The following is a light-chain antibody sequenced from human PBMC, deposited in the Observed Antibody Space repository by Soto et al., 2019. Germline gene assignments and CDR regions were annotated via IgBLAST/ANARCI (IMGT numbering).Light chain of an antibody. J-gene: IGLJ2*01. V-gene: IGLV1-47*02. CDR2: GNN. CDR3: AAWDDSLSVV. CDR1: SSNIGSNY. Sequence: QSVLTQPPSASGTPGQRVTISCSGSSSNIGSNYVYWYQQLPGTAPKLLIYGNNQRPSGVPDRFSGSKSGTSASLAISGLRSEDEADYYGAAWDDSLSVVFGGGTKVTVL.